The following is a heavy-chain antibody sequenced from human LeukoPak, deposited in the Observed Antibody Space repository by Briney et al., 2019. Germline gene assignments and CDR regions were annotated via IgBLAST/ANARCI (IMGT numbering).Heavy chain of an antibody. J-gene: IGHJ4*02. CDR3: ARRSSSQPPNY. CDR2: MAYSGST. V-gene: IGHV4-39*01. D-gene: IGHD6-13*01. Sequence: PSETLSLTCTVPGGPISSSSYFWGWIRQPPGKGLEWVGSMAYSGSTYYNPSLKSRVTISVDTSKNQFSLKLSSVTAADTAVYYCARRSSSQPPNYWGQGTLVTVSS. CDR1: GGPISSSSYF.